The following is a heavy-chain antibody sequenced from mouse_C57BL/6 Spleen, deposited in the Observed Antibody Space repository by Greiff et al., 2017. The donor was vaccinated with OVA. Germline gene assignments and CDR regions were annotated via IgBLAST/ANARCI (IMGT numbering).Heavy chain of an antibody. Sequence: QVQLQQSGPGLVAPSQCLSITCTVSGFSLTSYGVDWVRQPPGKGLEWLGVIRGGGSTNYNSTPMSRLSISNNNSKSQVFLKMNSLQTDETACYYCAKRNEGSALDYWGQGTSVTVSS. CDR2: IRGGGST. V-gene: IGHV2-9*01. J-gene: IGHJ4*01. CDR3: AKRNEGSALDY. CDR1: GFSLTSYG.